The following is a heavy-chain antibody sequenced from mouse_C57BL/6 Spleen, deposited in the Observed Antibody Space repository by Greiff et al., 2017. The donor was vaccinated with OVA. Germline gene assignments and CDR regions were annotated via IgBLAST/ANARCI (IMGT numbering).Heavy chain of an antibody. CDR3: VSVYYDYDAWFAY. J-gene: IGHJ3*01. CDR1: GFSFNTYA. V-gene: IGHV10-1*01. Sequence: EVQLVESGGGLVQPKGSLKLSCAASGFSFNTYAMNWVRQAPGKGLEWVARIRSKSNNYATYYADSVKDRFTISRDDSESMLYLQMNNLKTEDTAMYYCVSVYYDYDAWFAYWGQGTLVTVSA. CDR2: IRSKSNNYAT. D-gene: IGHD2-4*01.